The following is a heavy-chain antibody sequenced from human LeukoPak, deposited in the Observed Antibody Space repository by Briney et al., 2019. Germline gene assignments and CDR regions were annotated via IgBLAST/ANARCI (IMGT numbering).Heavy chain of an antibody. J-gene: IGHJ4*02. CDR2: FDPEDGET. V-gene: IGHV1-24*01. Sequence: ASVKVSCKASGYTFTGYYMHWVRQAPGKGLEWMGGFDPEDGETIYAQKFQGRVTMTEDTSTDTAYMELSSLRSEDTAVYYCATVRYYDILTGQNIFDYWGQGTLVTVSS. D-gene: IGHD3-9*01. CDR3: ATVRYYDILTGQNIFDY. CDR1: GYTFTGYY.